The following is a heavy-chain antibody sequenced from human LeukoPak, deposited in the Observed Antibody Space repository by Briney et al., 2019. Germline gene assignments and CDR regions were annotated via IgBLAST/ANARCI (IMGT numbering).Heavy chain of an antibody. CDR2: ISDDGSIT. J-gene: IGHJ3*02. Sequence: GGSLRLSCAVSGFTFSRDWMHWVRQAPGKGLVWVSRISDDGSITTYADSVQGRFTISRDNSRNTLYLQMNNLRAEDTAVYYCATHRNREPWELLFAFDIWGQGTMVTVSS. D-gene: IGHD1-26*01. V-gene: IGHV3-74*03. CDR3: ATHRNREPWELLFAFDI. CDR1: GFTFSRDW.